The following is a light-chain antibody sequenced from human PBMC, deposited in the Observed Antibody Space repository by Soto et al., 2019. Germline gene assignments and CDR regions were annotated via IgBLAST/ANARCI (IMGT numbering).Light chain of an antibody. CDR3: SSYTSSSTPYV. CDR1: SSDVGGYNY. J-gene: IGLJ1*01. V-gene: IGLV2-14*01. CDR2: DVS. Sequence: QSVLIQPASVNGSPGQSITISCTGTSSDVGGYNYVSWYQQHPGKAPKLMIYDVSNRPSGVSNRFSGSKSGNTASLTISGLQAEDEADYYCSSYTSSSTPYVFGTGTKVTVL.